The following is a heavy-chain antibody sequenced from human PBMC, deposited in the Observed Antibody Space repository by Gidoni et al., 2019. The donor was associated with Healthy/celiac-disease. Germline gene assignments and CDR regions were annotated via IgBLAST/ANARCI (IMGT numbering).Heavy chain of an antibody. CDR1: GFTFSSYS. CDR2: ISYDGSNK. D-gene: IGHD5-18*01. Sequence: SGFTFSSYSMHWVRQAPGKGLEWVAVISYDGSNKYYADSVKGRFTISRDNSKNTLYLQMNSLRAEDTAVYYCAKDRRGYSYGCLDYWGQGTLVTVSS. V-gene: IGHV3-30*18. J-gene: IGHJ4*02. CDR3: AKDRRGYSYGCLDY.